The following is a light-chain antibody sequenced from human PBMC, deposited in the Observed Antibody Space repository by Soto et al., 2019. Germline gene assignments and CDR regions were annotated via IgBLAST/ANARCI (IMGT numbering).Light chain of an antibody. J-gene: IGKJ5*01. CDR1: QSVSNN. CDR3: QQYNNWPPVT. CDR2: GAS. V-gene: IGKV3-15*01. Sequence: EILMTQSPVTLSVSPGERVTLSCRASQSVSNNLAWYQQKSGQAPRRLIYGASTRVAGIPARFSGSGSGTEFTLTISSLQSEDFAICYCQQYNNWPPVTFGQGTRLEIK.